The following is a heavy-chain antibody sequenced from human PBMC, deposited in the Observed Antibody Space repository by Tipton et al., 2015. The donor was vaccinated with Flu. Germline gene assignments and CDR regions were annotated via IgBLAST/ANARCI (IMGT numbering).Heavy chain of an antibody. V-gene: IGHV3-11*01. J-gene: IGHJ3*02. CDR2: ISSSGSTI. CDR1: GFTFSDYY. D-gene: IGHD3-22*01. CDR3: ARGAPDYYDSSGYYNDAFDI. Sequence: SLRLSCAASGFTFSDYYMSWIRQAPGKGLEWVSYISSSGSTIYYADSVKGRFTISRDNAKNSLYLQMNSLRAEDTAVYYCARGAPDYYDSSGYYNDAFDIWGQATMVTVPS.